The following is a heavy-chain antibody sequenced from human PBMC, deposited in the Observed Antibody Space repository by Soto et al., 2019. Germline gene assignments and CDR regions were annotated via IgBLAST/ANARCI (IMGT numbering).Heavy chain of an antibody. CDR1: GFTFSDFY. J-gene: IGHJ4*02. D-gene: IGHD2-15*01. Sequence: GGSLRLSCATSGFTFSDFYMSWIRQAPGRGLEWVSYISSRSDDTNYIDSVRGRFTVSRDNAKNSVFLQMNSLRVEDTAIYYLVRSVRGYGSGMLRGRGTLVTVSS. CDR3: VRSVRGYGSGML. CDR2: ISSRSDDT. V-gene: IGHV3-11*03.